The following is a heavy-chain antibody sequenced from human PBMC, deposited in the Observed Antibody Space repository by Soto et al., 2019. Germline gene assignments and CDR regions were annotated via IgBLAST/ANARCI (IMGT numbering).Heavy chain of an antibody. V-gene: IGHV3-30*03. CDR3: TGEVASGY. D-gene: IGHD2-8*02. CDR2: ISRDGGTK. CDR1: GVTVSNYG. Sequence: QVQLVESGGGVVQPGRSLRLSCAVSGVTVSNYGMHWVRQAPGKGLEWVAVISRDGGTKYYADSVKGRFTISRDNSRNTMFVEMNSLRSGDIAVYYCTGEVASGYWGQGTLVTVSS. J-gene: IGHJ4*02.